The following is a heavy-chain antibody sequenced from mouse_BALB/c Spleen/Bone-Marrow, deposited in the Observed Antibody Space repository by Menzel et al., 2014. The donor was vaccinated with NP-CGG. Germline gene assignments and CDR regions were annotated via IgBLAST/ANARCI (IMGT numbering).Heavy chain of an antibody. D-gene: IGHD4-1*01. V-gene: IGHV14-3*02. Sequence: VQLQQPGTDLVKPGASVKLSCTASGFNIKDTYMHWVKQRPEQGLDWIGRIDPASGNIQYDPKFQGRAAMTADTSSNTAYLQLSSLTSEDTAVYYCASLTGTFDYWGQGTPLTVSS. CDR1: GFNIKDTY. CDR2: IDPASGNI. CDR3: ASLTGTFDY. J-gene: IGHJ2*01.